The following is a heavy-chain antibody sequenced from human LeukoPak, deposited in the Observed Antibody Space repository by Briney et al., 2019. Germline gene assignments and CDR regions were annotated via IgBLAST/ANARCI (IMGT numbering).Heavy chain of an antibody. D-gene: IGHD2-15*01. CDR3: AREVASPGGYDY. Sequence: SETLSLTCTVSGGSINSGDYYWSWIRQPPGKGLEWIGYIYYSGSTYYNPSLKSRVTISVDTSKNQFSLKLSSVTAADTAVYYCAREVASPGGYDYWGQGTLVTVSS. J-gene: IGHJ4*02. CDR2: IYYSGST. V-gene: IGHV4-30-4*01. CDR1: GGSINSGDYY.